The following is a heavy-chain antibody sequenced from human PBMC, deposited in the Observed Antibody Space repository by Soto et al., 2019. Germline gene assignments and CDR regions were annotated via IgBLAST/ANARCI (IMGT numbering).Heavy chain of an antibody. CDR2: IIPILGIA. D-gene: IGHD2-15*01. J-gene: IGHJ4*02. V-gene: IGHV1-69*04. CDR3: ARTRCSGGSCYSFRFDY. Sequence: SVKVSCKASGYTFTSYGISWVRQAPGQGLEWMGRIIPILGIANYAQKFQGRVTITADKSTSTAYMELSSLRSEDTAVYYCARTRCSGGSCYSFRFDYWGQGTLVTVSS. CDR1: GYTFTSYG.